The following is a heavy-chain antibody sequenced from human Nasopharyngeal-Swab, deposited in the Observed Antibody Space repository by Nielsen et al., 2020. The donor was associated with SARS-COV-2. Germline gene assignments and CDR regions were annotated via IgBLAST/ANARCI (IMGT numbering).Heavy chain of an antibody. CDR3: ARRSTADGSGAYMDV. CDR2: IYWDDDK. V-gene: IGHV2-5*02. CDR1: GFSLSTSGVG. Sequence: SGPTLVKPTQTLTLTCTFSGFSLSTSGVGVGWVRQPPGKALEWLALIYWDDDKRYSPSLKSRLAISKDTSKNQVVLTLINMDPVDTATYYCARRSTADGSGAYMDVWGKGTAVTVSS. D-gene: IGHD3-10*01. J-gene: IGHJ6*03.